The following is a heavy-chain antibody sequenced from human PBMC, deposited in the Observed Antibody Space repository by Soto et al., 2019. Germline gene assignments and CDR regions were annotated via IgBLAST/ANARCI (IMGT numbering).Heavy chain of an antibody. D-gene: IGHD2-15*01. CDR2: IYYSGST. CDR3: XXXXXXXXXXXXXXTRAHFDI. CDR1: GGSISSSSYY. V-gene: IGHV4-39*01. Sequence: QLQLQESGPGLVKPSETLSLTCTVSGGSISSSSYYWGXXRQPXGKGLEWIGSIYYSGSTYYNPSLKSRVTISVDTSKNQFSLKLSXXXXXXXXVXXXXXXXXXXXXXXXXXTRAHFDIWGQGTMVTVSS. J-gene: IGHJ3*02.